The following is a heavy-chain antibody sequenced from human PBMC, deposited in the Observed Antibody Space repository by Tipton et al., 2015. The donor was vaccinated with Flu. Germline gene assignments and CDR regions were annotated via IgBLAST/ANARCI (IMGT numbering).Heavy chain of an antibody. CDR3: ARHPGAYYFDH. Sequence: TLSLTCTISGDSISSDYYWGWIRQPPGKGLEWIGNIYRTGTTYRNPSLKSRVTISIDRSKNQFSLNLNFVTAADAAVYFCARHPGAYYFDHWGQGILVTVSS. CDR1: GDSISSDYY. V-gene: IGHV4-38-2*02. D-gene: IGHD3-10*01. CDR2: IYRTGTT. J-gene: IGHJ4*02.